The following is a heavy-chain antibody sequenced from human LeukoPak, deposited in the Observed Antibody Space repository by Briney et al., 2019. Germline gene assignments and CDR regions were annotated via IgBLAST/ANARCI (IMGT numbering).Heavy chain of an antibody. Sequence: SETLSLTCTVSGGSISSYYWSWIRQPPGKGLEWIGYIYYSGSTYYNPSVKSRLTISVDTSKNQFSLKLSFVTAADTAVYYWARHYPRGHNNDRSGYIYPFDYWGQGTLVTVSS. D-gene: IGHD3-22*01. CDR3: ARHYPRGHNNDRSGYIYPFDY. V-gene: IGHV4-59*08. CDR1: GGSISSYY. CDR2: IYYSGST. J-gene: IGHJ4*02.